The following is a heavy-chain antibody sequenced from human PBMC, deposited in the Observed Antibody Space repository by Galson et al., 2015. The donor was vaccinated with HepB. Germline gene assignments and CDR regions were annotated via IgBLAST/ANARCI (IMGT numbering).Heavy chain of an antibody. CDR1: GYY. CDR2: ISPSGST. CDR3: ARGGASRYSS. Sequence: GYYLTWIRQAPGKGLQWIGEISPSGSTDYNPSLKSRVSMSVDTSKNQFSLKLSSVTAADTALYYCARGGASRYSSWGQGTLVTVSS. V-gene: IGHV4-34*01. D-gene: IGHD5-12*01. J-gene: IGHJ5*02.